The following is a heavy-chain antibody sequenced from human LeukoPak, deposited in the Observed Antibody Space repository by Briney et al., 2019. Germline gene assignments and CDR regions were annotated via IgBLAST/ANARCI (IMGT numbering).Heavy chain of an antibody. CDR1: GGSISSGGFY. CDR2: IYDSGSP. CDR3: ARVQDVVATTVSRWFDP. Sequence: SQTLSLTCTVSGGSISSGGFYWSWIRQHPGKGLEWIGYIYDSGSPYYNPPLKSRVSISVDTSKNQFSLKVSSVTAADTAVYYCARVQDVVATTVSRWFDPWGQGTLVTVSS. J-gene: IGHJ5*02. D-gene: IGHD5-12*01. V-gene: IGHV4-31*03.